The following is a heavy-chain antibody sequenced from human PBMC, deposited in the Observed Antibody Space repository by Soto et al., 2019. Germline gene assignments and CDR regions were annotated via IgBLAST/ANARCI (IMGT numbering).Heavy chain of an antibody. V-gene: IGHV3-23*01. Sequence: PGGSLGLSSADSGFTFSSDAMSWVRQAPGKGLEWVSTISGSGGSTYYADSVKGRFTISRDNSKNTLYLQMNSLRAEDTAVYYCAKDPSFRSWYMDVWGKGTTVTVSS. CDR3: AKDPSFRSWYMDV. CDR1: GFTFSSDA. J-gene: IGHJ6*03. D-gene: IGHD3-16*02. CDR2: ISGSGGST.